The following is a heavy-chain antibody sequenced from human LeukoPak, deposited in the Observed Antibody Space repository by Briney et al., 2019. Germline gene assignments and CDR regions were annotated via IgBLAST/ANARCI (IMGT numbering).Heavy chain of an antibody. D-gene: IGHD1-20*01. CDR3: ARVTVSSSEVNFDH. CDR2: INSDGSTI. J-gene: IGHJ4*02. Sequence: PGGSLRLSCAASGFTFSSYWMHWVRQAPGKGLVWVSRINSDGSTITYADSVKGRFTISRDNARNTLYLQMNSLRAEDTAVYYCARVTVSSSEVNFDHWGQGSLVTVSP. CDR1: GFTFSSYW. V-gene: IGHV3-74*01.